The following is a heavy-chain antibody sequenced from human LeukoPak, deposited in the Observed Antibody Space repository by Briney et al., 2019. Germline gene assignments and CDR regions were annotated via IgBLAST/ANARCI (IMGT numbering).Heavy chain of an antibody. CDR2: IGTAGDT. V-gene: IGHV3-13*01. CDR1: GFTFSSYD. CDR3: ARGMVGGYCSGVSCFDAFDI. J-gene: IGHJ3*02. D-gene: IGHD2-15*01. Sequence: PGGSLRLSCAASGFTFSSYDMHWVRQATGKGLEWVSAIGTAGDTYYPGSVKGRFTISRENAKNSLYLQMNSLRAGDTAVYYCARGMVGGYCSGVSCFDAFDIWGQGTMVTVSS.